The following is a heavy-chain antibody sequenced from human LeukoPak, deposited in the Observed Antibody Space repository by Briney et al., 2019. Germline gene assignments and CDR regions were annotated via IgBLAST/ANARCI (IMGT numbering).Heavy chain of an antibody. CDR3: ARDRLTIFGVVTPFDY. CDR2: ISSSSSYI. J-gene: IGHJ4*02. V-gene: IGHV3-21*01. Sequence: PGGSLRLSCAASGFTFSSYSMNWVRQAPGKGLEWVSSISSSSSYIYYADSVKGRFTISRDNAKNSLYLQMNSLRAEDTAVHYCARDRLTIFGVVTPFDYWGQGTLVTVSS. D-gene: IGHD3-3*01. CDR1: GFTFSSYS.